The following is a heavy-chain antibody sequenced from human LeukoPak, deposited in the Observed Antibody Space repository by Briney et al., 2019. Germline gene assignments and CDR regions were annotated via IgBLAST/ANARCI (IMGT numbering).Heavy chain of an antibody. J-gene: IGHJ4*02. CDR2: IYHSGSA. D-gene: IGHD6-19*01. CDR1: GYSISNAYY. CDR3: ASYNSGWYYFDY. V-gene: IGHV4-38-2*01. Sequence: PSETLSLTCAVSGYSISNAYYWGWIRQPPGKGLEWIGSIYHSGSAYYNPSLKSRVTISVDTSKNQFSVTLSSVTAADTAVYYCASYNSGWYYFDYWGQGTLVTVSS.